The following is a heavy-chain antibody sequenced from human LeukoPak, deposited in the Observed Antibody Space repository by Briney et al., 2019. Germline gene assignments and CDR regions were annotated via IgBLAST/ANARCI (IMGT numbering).Heavy chain of an antibody. Sequence: SETLSLTCTVSSGSINFYYWSWIRQTPGKGLEWIGYIYYRGSTNYNPSLKSRVTISVDTPKNQFSLNLSSVTAADTAIYYCARTTGNYGYYFDYWGQGALVTVSS. CDR2: IYYRGST. V-gene: IGHV4-59*01. J-gene: IGHJ4*02. CDR1: SGSINFYY. CDR3: ARTTGNYGYYFDY. D-gene: IGHD1-7*01.